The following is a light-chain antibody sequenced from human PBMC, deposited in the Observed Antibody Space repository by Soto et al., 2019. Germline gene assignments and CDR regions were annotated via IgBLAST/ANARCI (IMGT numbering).Light chain of an antibody. Sequence: EIVMTQSPATLSVSPGERATRSCRASQSVSSNLAWYQQSRGQAPRLLIYGASTRATGVPARFSGSGSGTEFTLTISSLQSEDFAGYYCQQYINWPRTFGQGSKVEIK. V-gene: IGKV3-15*01. CDR2: GAS. J-gene: IGKJ1*01. CDR1: QSVSSN. CDR3: QQYINWPRT.